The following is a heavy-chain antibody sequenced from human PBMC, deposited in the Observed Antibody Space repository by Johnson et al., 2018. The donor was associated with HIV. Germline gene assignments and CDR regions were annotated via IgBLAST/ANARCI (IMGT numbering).Heavy chain of an antibody. CDR2: IWYDGSNK. CDR3: AKSGPRGGNPDDAFDI. CDR1: GFTFSSYG. Sequence: QVQLVESGVGVVQPGRSLRLSCAASGFTFSSYGMHWVRQAPGKGLEWVAVIWYDGSNKYSADSMRGRFTISRDNSKNTLYLQMNSLRAEDTAMYYCAKSGPRGGNPDDAFDIWGQGTLVTVSS. D-gene: IGHD4-23*01. V-gene: IGHV3-33*06. J-gene: IGHJ3*02.